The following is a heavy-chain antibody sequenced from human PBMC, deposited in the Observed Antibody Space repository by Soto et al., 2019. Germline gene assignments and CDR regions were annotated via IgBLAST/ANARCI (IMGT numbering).Heavy chain of an antibody. V-gene: IGHV4-30-4*01. J-gene: IGHJ4*02. D-gene: IGHD2-8*01. Sequence: SETLSLTCSVSGSYITSGDYHWTWIRQAPGKGLEWIGYISHSETTYYSPAFKNRIIISSDFSMNQFSLRLNSVTAADTAVYFCAGFGVGDRDDKWGQGTLVTVSS. CDR3: AGFGVGDRDDK. CDR2: ISHSETT. CDR1: GSYITSGDYH.